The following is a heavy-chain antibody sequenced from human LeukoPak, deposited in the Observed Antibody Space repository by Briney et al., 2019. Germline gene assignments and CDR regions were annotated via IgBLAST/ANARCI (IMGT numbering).Heavy chain of an antibody. CDR3: ARILPMVRGVQLAFDI. J-gene: IGHJ3*02. D-gene: IGHD3-10*01. CDR1: GGSFSGYY. Sequence: SETLSLTCAVYGGSFSGYYWSWIRQHPGKGLEWIGYIYYSGSTYYNPSLKSRVAISVDTSKNQFSLKLSSVTAADTAVYYCARILPMVRGVQLAFDIWGQGTMVTVSS. CDR2: IYYSGST. V-gene: IGHV4-31*11.